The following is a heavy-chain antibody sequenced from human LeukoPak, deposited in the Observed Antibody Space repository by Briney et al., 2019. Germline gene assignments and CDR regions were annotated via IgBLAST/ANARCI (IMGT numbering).Heavy chain of an antibody. CDR1: GFTFSNYA. V-gene: IGHV3-64D*09. CDR3: VKDKYPVVVAATLDY. D-gene: IGHD2-15*01. J-gene: IGHJ4*02. CDR2: ISSNGGST. Sequence: GGSLRLSCSASGFTFSNYAMHWLRQAPGKGLEYVSAISSNGGSTYYADSVKGRFIISRDNSKNTLYLQMSSLRAEDTAVYYCVKDKYPVVVAATLDYWGQGTLVTVSS.